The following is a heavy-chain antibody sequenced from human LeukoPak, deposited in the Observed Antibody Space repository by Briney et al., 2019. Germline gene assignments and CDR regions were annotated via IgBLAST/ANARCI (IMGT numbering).Heavy chain of an antibody. CDR1: GFTFSSYG. Sequence: GGSLRLSCAASGFTFSSYGMHWVRQAPGKGLEWVAFIRYDGSNKYYADSVKGRFTISRDNSKNTLYLQMNSLRAGDTAVYYCAKDRGGYCSSTSCYFRSFDPWGQGTLVTVSS. J-gene: IGHJ5*02. CDR3: AKDRGGYCSSTSCYFRSFDP. D-gene: IGHD2-2*01. V-gene: IGHV3-30*02. CDR2: IRYDGSNK.